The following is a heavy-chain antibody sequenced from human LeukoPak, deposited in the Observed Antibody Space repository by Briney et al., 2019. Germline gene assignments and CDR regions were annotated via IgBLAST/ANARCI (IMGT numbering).Heavy chain of an antibody. CDR2: ITSDGSDT. Sequence: PGGSLRLSCAASGFTFSSYWMHWVRQAPGKELVWVSRITSDGSDTIYADSVKGRFTISRDNATNTLYLQMNSLRAEDTALYYCSRDRRTWFDPWGQGTLVTVSS. V-gene: IGHV3-74*01. J-gene: IGHJ5*02. CDR3: SRDRRTWFDP. CDR1: GFTFSSYW.